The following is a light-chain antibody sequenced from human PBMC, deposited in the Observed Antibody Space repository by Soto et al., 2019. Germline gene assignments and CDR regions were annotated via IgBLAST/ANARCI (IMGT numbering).Light chain of an antibody. Sequence: DIQMTQSPSCLAASIGNRVTLTCRASQSINSYLNWYQQKPGKAPNLLIYAASSLQSGVPPRFSGSGSGTGFTITISSLQPEDFALYYCQQTYRIPPTFGPGTRLDIK. CDR1: QSINSY. J-gene: IGKJ5*01. V-gene: IGKV1-39*01. CDR2: AAS. CDR3: QQTYRIPPT.